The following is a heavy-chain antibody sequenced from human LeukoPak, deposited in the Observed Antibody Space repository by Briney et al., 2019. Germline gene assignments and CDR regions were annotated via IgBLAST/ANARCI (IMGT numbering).Heavy chain of an antibody. D-gene: IGHD2-15*01. CDR2: ISAGSSNT. CDR3: ARDAVQAGTPFYFDF. Sequence: PGGSLRLSCSASGFIFASYGMNWVRQAPGKGLQWVSYISAGSSNTFYADSVKGRFTISRDDADSSLHLQMNSLSAEDTAVYYCARDAVQAGTPFYFDFWGQGALVTVSS. J-gene: IGHJ4*02. CDR1: GFIFASYG. V-gene: IGHV3-48*01.